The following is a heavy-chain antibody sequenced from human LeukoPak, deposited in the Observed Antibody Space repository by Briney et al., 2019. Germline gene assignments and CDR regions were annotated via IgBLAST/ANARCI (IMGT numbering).Heavy chain of an antibody. V-gene: IGHV3-30*02. CDR1: GFTFSSYG. D-gene: IGHD1-26*01. CDR3: AKDSKMRGATHADY. Sequence: GGSLRLSCAASGFTFSSYGMHWVRHAPGKGLEWVAFIRYDGSNKYYADSVKGRFTISRDNSKNTLYLQMNSLRAEDTAVYYCAKDSKMRGATHADYWGQGTLVTVSS. J-gene: IGHJ4*02. CDR2: IRYDGSNK.